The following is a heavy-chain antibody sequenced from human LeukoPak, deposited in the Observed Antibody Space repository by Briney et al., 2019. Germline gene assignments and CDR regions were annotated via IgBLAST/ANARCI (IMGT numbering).Heavy chain of an antibody. CDR1: GFTVSSNY. CDR2: IYSGGST. CDR3: ARTKYSSGWLPSTY. D-gene: IGHD6-19*01. Sequence: GGSLRLSCAASGFTVSSNYMSWVRQAPGKGLEWVSVIYSGGSTYYADSVKGRFTISRDNAKNSLYLQMNSLRAEDTAVYYCARTKYSSGWLPSTYWGQGTLVTVSS. V-gene: IGHV3-53*01. J-gene: IGHJ4*02.